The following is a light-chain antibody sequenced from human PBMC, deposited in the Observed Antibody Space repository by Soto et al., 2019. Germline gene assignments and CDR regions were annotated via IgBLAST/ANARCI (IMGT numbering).Light chain of an antibody. CDR3: CSYVGGYSYV. J-gene: IGLJ1*01. V-gene: IGLV2-11*01. CDR1: SSDVGDYNS. CDR2: DVS. Sequence: QSVLTQPRSVSGSPGQSVTVSCIGTSSDVGDYNSVSWYQQHPGKAPKLMIYDVSKRPSGVPDRFSGSKSGNTASLTISGLQAEYEADYYCCSYVGGYSYVFGIGTKLTVL.